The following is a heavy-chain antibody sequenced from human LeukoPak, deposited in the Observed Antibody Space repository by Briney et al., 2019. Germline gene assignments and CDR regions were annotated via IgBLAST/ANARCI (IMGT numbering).Heavy chain of an antibody. CDR2: ISAYNGNT. V-gene: IGHV1-18*01. CDR1: GYTFSSYG. Sequence: ASVKVSCKASGYTFSSYGISWVRPAPGQGLESLGYISAYNGNTNYAQKVQGRIAMTTDTSTSTAYMEMRSLRSDETAVYYCARDCSGSSCYWIHWGQGTLVTVCS. D-gene: IGHD2-15*01. CDR3: ARDCSGSSCYWIH. J-gene: IGHJ4*02.